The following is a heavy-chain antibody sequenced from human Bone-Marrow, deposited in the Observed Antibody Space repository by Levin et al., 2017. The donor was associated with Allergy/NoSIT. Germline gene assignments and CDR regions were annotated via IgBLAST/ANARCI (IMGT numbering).Heavy chain of an antibody. CDR2: IKEDGTVK. D-gene: IGHD2-15*01. CDR3: ARGGYCRGSTCYSLYY. V-gene: IGHV3-7*04. CDR1: GFTFSDYW. J-gene: IGHJ4*02. Sequence: HPGGSLRLSCVASGFTFSDYWMSWVRQTPGKGLEWVANIKEDGTVKYYVDSVKGRFIISRDNVKNSLFLQMNSLTVEDTAVYYCARGGYCRGSTCYSLYYWGQGTLVPVSS.